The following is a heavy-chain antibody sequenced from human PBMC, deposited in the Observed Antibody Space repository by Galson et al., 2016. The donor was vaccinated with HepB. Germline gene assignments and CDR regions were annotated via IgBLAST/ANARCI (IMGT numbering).Heavy chain of an antibody. Sequence: SLRLSCAASGFTLNTYAMRWVRQTPGKGLEWVATVSGTGNDASYADSVKGRFTISRDNSKNIVYLQLSSLRADDTAVYFCARLGYRSTWFDYWGQGALVTGSS. J-gene: IGHJ5*01. V-gene: IGHV3-23*01. CDR3: ARLGYRSTWFDY. CDR1: GFTLNTYA. CDR2: VSGTGNDA. D-gene: IGHD6-13*01.